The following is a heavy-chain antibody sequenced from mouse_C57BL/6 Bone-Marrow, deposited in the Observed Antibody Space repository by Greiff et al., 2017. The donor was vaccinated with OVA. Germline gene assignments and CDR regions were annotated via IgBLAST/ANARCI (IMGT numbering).Heavy chain of an antibody. CDR1: GYAFSSSW. CDR2: IYPGDGDT. J-gene: IGHJ4*01. Sequence: VHLVESGPELVKPGASVKISCKASGYAFSSSWMNWVKQRPGKGLEWIGRIYPGDGDTNYNGKFKGKATLTADKSSSTAYMQLSSLTSEDSAVYFCARSILRYYAMDYWGQGTSVTVSS. D-gene: IGHD1-1*01. V-gene: IGHV1-82*01. CDR3: ARSILRYYAMDY.